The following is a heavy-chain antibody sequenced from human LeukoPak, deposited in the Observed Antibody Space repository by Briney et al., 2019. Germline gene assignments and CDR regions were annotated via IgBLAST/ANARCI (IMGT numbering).Heavy chain of an antibody. D-gene: IGHD3-10*01. CDR2: VGGSDGTT. J-gene: IGHJ5*02. CDR1: GFTFSNYA. V-gene: IGHV3-23*01. Sequence: GGSLRLSCAASGFTFSNYAMNWVRQASGKGLEWVSVVGGSDGTTYYADSVKGRFTISRDNSKNTVYMQMNSLRAEDTAVYYCARRNAPYGPFDPWGQGILVTVSS. CDR3: ARRNAPYGPFDP.